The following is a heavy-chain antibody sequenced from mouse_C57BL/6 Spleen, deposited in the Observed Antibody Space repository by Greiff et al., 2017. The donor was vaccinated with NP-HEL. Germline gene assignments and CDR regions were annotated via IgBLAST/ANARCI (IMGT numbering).Heavy chain of an antibody. CDR1: GYTFTSYW. CDR3: ARPVVASYWYFDV. D-gene: IGHD1-1*01. CDR2: IDPSDSYT. J-gene: IGHJ1*03. V-gene: IGHV1-69*01. Sequence: VQLQESGAELVMPGASVKLSCKASGYTFTSYWMHWVKQRPGQGLEWIGEIDPSDSYTNYNQKFKGKSTLTVDKSSSTAYMQLSSLTSEDSAVYYCARPVVASYWYFDVWGTGTTVTVSS.